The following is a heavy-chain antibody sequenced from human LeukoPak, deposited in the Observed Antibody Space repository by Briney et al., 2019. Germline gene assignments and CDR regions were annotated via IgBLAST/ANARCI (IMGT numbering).Heavy chain of an antibody. J-gene: IGHJ6*03. V-gene: IGHV1-18*01. CDR3: AREGSDSSSWYLTANSYYYYYMDV. CDR2: ISAYNGNT. Sequence: VASVKVSCKASGYTFTTYGVSWVRQAPGQGLEWMGWISAYNGNTNYAQNLQGRVTMTTDTSTSTAYVELRSLRSDDTAVYYCAREGSDSSSWYLTANSYYYYYMDVWGKGTTVTVSS. D-gene: IGHD6-13*01. CDR1: GYTFTTYG.